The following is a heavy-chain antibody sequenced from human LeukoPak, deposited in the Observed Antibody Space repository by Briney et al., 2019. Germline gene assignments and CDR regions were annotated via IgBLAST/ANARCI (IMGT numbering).Heavy chain of an antibody. Sequence: GGSLRLSCTTSGFNFRAYWMAWVRQAPGKGLEWVSVIYSGGSTYYADSVKGRFTISRDNSKNTLYLQMNSLRAEDTAVYYCAREQYSSSFYFDYWGQGTLVTVSS. D-gene: IGHD6-6*01. CDR2: IYSGGST. CDR3: AREQYSSSFYFDY. V-gene: IGHV3-53*01. CDR1: GFNFRAYW. J-gene: IGHJ4*02.